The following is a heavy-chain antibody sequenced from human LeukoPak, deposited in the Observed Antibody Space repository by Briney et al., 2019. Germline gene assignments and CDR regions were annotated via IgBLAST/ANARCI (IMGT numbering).Heavy chain of an antibody. Sequence: GGSLRLSCAASGFTFSSYGMHWVRQAPGKGLEWVSAISGSGGSTYYADSVKGRFTISRDNSKNTLYLQMNSLRAEDTAVYYCAKGLVGARNGGNYFDYWGQGTLVTVSS. CDR2: ISGSGGST. V-gene: IGHV3-23*01. CDR1: GFTFSSYG. D-gene: IGHD1-26*01. CDR3: AKGLVGARNGGNYFDY. J-gene: IGHJ4*02.